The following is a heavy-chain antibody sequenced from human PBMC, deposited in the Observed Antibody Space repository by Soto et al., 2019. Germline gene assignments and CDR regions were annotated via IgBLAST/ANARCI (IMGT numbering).Heavy chain of an antibody. CDR3: ARGLGREYRDNRGYLHLDY. Sequence: PGGSLRLSCAASGFTVSSNYLTWVRQAPGKGLKWVSVLYPDGRAYYADSVKGRFTISTDNSKNSVYLQMSTLRAEDTAVYYCARGLGREYRDNRGYLHLDYWGQGTLVTVSS. J-gene: IGHJ4*02. V-gene: IGHV3-53*01. CDR1: GFTVSSNY. D-gene: IGHD3-22*01. CDR2: LYPDGRA.